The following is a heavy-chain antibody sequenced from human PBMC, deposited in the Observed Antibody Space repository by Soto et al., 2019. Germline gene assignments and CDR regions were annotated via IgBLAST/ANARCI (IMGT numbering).Heavy chain of an antibody. CDR2: ISPYNGNR. CDR1: GYNFTSTY. V-gene: IGHV1-18*01. CDR3: ARGGGAHYRFDP. Sequence: QVQLVQSGAELRKPGAPVKVSCKASGYNFTSTYVTWVRQAPGRGLEWVGWISPYNGNRNYAQKFQGRVTMTTDTSTSTVYMELRSLRPDDTAVYYCARGGGAHYRFDPWGQGTLVTVSS. J-gene: IGHJ5*02. D-gene: IGHD1-26*01.